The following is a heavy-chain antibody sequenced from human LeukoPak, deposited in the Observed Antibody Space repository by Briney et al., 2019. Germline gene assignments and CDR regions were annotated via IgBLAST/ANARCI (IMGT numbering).Heavy chain of an antibody. Sequence: GGSVKVSCKASGYTFTGYCMHWVRQAPGQGLEWMGWINPNSGGTNYAQTFQGRVTITRDTSISSAYMERGRLRSDDTAVYYCARDRVVSGGFDPWGQGNLVTVSS. V-gene: IGHV1-2*02. CDR3: ARDRVVSGGFDP. CDR1: GYTFTGYC. CDR2: INPNSGGT. J-gene: IGHJ5*02. D-gene: IGHD2-15*01.